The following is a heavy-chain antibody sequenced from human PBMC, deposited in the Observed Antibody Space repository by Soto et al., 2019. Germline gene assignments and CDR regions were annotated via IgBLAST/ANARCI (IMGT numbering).Heavy chain of an antibody. V-gene: IGHV3-23*01. Sequence: GGSLRLSCAASGFTFSSYAMSWVRQAPGKGLEWISAISGSGGSSYYADSVKGRFTISRDNSRNTLYLQMNRLRAEDTVVYFCAKLALIPMVRGSDYFDYWGQGTLVTVSS. CDR3: AKLALIPMVRGSDYFDY. J-gene: IGHJ4*02. CDR1: GFTFSSYA. CDR2: ISGSGGSS. D-gene: IGHD3-10*01.